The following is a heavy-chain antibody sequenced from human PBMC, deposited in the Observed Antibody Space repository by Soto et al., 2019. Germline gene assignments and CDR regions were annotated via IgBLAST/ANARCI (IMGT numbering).Heavy chain of an antibody. CDR2: ISGSGDST. Sequence: EVQLLESGGGLVQAGGSLRLSCAASGFTFSNYAMNWVRQAPVKGLEWVPVISGSGDSTYHADSVKGRFTISRDNSKNTLYLQLNSLRAEDTAVYYCARRGSGRYYDYWGQGTLVTGSS. CDR1: GFTFSNYA. J-gene: IGHJ4*02. V-gene: IGHV3-23*01. D-gene: IGHD1-26*01. CDR3: ARRGSGRYYDY.